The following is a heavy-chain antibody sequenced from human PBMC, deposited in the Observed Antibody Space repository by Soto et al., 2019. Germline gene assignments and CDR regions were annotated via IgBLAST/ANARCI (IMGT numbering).Heavy chain of an antibody. Sequence: PGGSLRLSCAASGFTFSSYAMHWVRQAPGKGLEWVAVISYDGSNKYYADSVKGRFTISRDNSKNTLYLQMNSLRAEDTAVYYCARDPDPDTASPFFDYWGQGTLVTVSS. CDR1: GFTFSSYA. CDR3: ARDPDPDTASPFFDY. CDR2: ISYDGSNK. J-gene: IGHJ4*02. D-gene: IGHD2-2*01. V-gene: IGHV3-30-3*01.